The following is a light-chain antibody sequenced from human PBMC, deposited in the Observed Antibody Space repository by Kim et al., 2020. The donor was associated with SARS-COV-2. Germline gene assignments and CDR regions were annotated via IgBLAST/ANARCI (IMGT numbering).Light chain of an antibody. J-gene: IGLJ2*01. CDR2: QDS. V-gene: IGLV3-1*01. Sequence: VAPGQTASITCSGEKLGDKYACWYQQKPGQSPVLVIYQDSKRPSGIPARFSGSNSGNTATLTISGTQAMDEADYYCQAWDSSTVVFGGGTQLTVL. CDR3: QAWDSSTVV. CDR1: KLGDKY.